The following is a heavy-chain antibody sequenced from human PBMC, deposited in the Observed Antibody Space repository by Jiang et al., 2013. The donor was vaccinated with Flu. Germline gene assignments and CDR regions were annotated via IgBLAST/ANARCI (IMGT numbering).Heavy chain of an antibody. V-gene: IGHV3-30*04. D-gene: IGHD3-3*02. Sequence: VQLLESGGGVVQPGRSLRLSCAASGFTFSSYAMHWVRQAPGKGLEWVAVISHDGSNKYYADSVKGRFTISRDNSKNTLYLQMNSLRAEDTAVYYCARAGGISNDAFDIWGQGTMVTVSS. CDR3: ARAGGISNDAFDI. CDR2: ISHDGSNK. J-gene: IGHJ3*02. CDR1: GFTFSSYA.